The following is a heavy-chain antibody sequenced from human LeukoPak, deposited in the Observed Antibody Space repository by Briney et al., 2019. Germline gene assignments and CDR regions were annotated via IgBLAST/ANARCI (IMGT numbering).Heavy chain of an antibody. CDR3: ARDGITCTRDY. Sequence: GGSLRLSCAASGFIFRSYWMVWVRQAPGKGLEWEASIDEHGFKTYYAASVTGRFTISKDTAKNSLDLQMNSLRAEDTAVYYCARDGITCTRDYWGQGALVTVSS. CDR2: IDEHGFKT. CDR1: GFIFRSYW. V-gene: IGHV3-7*01. J-gene: IGHJ4*02. D-gene: IGHD1-7*01.